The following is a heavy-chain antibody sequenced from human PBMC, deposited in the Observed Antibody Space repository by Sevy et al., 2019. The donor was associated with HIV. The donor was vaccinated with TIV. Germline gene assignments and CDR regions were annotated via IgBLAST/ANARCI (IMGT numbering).Heavy chain of an antibody. CDR3: ARDHSYYYDSSGYIDY. D-gene: IGHD3-22*01. J-gene: IGHJ4*02. V-gene: IGHV1-2*06. CDR2: INPNSGGT. CDR1: GYTFTGYY. Sequence: ASVKVSCKASGYTFTGYYMHWVRQAPGQGLEWMGRINPNSGGTNYAQKFQGRVTMTRDTSIGTAYMELSRLRSDDTAVYYCARDHSYYYDSSGYIDYWGQGTLVTVSS.